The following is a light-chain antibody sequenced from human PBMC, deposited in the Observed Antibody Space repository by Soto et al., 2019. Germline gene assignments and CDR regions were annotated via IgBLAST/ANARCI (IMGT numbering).Light chain of an antibody. CDR1: GSDVGTYNF. V-gene: IGLV2-8*01. CDR2: EVT. Sequence: QSALTQPPSASGFPGQSGCISCTGTGSDVGTYNFVSWYQQHPGKAPKLLIYEVTKRPSGVPDRFSGSKSGNTASLAVSGLQAEDEAEYFCSSYTGDRHFYVFGTGTKVTVL. CDR3: SSYTGDRHFYV. J-gene: IGLJ1*01.